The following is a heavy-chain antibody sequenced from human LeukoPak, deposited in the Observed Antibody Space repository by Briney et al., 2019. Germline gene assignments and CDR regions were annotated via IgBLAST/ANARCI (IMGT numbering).Heavy chain of an antibody. D-gene: IGHD6-6*01. V-gene: IGHV4-34*01. J-gene: IGHJ4*02. CDR3: ARWYSSSSGFDY. CDR1: GGSFSGYY. CDR2: INQSGST. Sequence: PSGTLSLTCAVYGGSFSGYYWGWIRQPPGKGLEWIGEINQSGSTSYNPSLKSRVTISVDTSKNQFSLKLSSVTAADTAVYYCARWYSSSSGFDYWGQGTLVTVSS.